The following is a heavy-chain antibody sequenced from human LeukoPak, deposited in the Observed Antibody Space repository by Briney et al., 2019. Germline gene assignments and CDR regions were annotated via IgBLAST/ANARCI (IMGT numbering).Heavy chain of an antibody. D-gene: IGHD4-23*01. J-gene: IGHJ4*02. V-gene: IGHV3-23*01. CDR3: AIGPGGVFHY. Sequence: GGSLRLSCAASGFTFSSYAMSWVRQAPGKGLEWVSAISGSGGSTHYADSVKGRFTLSRDNSKNTLYLQMNSLRAEDTALYYCAIGPGGVFHYWGQGTLVTVSS. CDR1: GFTFSSYA. CDR2: ISGSGGST.